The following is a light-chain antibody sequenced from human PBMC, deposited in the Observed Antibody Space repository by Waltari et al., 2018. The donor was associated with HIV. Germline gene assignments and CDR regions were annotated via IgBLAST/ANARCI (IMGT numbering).Light chain of an antibody. J-gene: IGKJ3*01. CDR2: DAS. Sequence: DIQMTQSPSSLSASIGDRVTITCQASQDIRNFLNWYQQKPGKAPELLIHDASNLETEVPSRFSGSGSGTHFTLTISGLQPEDIATYFCQHYDGLPITFGPGTKLEVK. CDR1: QDIRNF. V-gene: IGKV1-33*01. CDR3: QHYDGLPIT.